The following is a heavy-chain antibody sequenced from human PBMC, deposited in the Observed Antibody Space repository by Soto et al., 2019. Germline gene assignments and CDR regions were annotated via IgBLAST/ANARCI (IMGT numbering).Heavy chain of an antibody. CDR1: GGSISSINW. V-gene: IGHV4-4*02. CDR2: AFHTGGT. CDR3: ERKEYGSGHFEF. J-gene: IGHJ4*02. D-gene: IGHD3-10*01. Sequence: SETLSLTCAVSGGSISSINWWNWVRQAPGKGLEWIGEAFHTGGTNYNPSLKSRLTMSIDKSKNSFSLSLSSVAVADTAVYYCERKEYGSGHFEFWGQGIQVTVSS.